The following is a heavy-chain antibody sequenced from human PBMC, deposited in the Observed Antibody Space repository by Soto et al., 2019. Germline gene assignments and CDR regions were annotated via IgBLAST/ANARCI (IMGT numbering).Heavy chain of an antibody. CDR2: IVPIFGIP. V-gene: IGHV1-69*10. CDR3: ARDSHSAGGWFDP. CDR1: GGTFSTTA. J-gene: IGHJ5*02. Sequence: SVKVSCKASGGTFSTTAITWVRQAPGQGLEWMGGIVPIFGIPNYAQKFQGRLAITADKSTNTAYMELISLRSEDTAVYYCARDSHSAGGWFDPWGLGTLVTVSS. D-gene: IGHD2-15*01.